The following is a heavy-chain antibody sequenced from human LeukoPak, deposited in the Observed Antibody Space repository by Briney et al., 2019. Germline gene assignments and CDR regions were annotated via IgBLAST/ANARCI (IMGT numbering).Heavy chain of an antibody. CDR3: ARDRPNYYGSDGHYYRRDGDY. D-gene: IGHD3-22*01. V-gene: IGHV3-23*01. J-gene: IGHJ4*02. Sequence: GGSLRLSCAASGFTFSIYAMSWVRQAPGKWLQWVSSITSRGESTWYVDSVKGRFTITRDNSENTLYLQMHSLRAEDTAVYYCARDRPNYYGSDGHYYRRDGDYWGRGTLVSVSS. CDR2: ITSRGEST. CDR1: GFTFSIYA.